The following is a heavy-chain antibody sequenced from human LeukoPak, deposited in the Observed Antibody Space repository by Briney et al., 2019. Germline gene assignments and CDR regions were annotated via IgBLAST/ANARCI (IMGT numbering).Heavy chain of an antibody. CDR1: GGTFSSYA. Sequence: ASVKVSCKASGGTFSSYAISWVRQAPGQGLEWMGWISAYNGNTNYAQKLQGRATMTTDTSTSTAYMELRSLRSDDTAVYYCARDSGLSGGSWPLDYWGQGTLVTVSS. CDR2: ISAYNGNT. J-gene: IGHJ4*02. CDR3: ARDSGLSGGSWPLDY. D-gene: IGHD2-15*01. V-gene: IGHV1-18*01.